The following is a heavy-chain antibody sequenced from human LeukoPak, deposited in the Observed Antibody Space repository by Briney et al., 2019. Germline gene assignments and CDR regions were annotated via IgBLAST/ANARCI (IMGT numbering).Heavy chain of an antibody. V-gene: IGHV4-31*03. J-gene: IGHJ3*02. CDR1: GGSISSGGYY. D-gene: IGHD4-23*01. Sequence: SQTPSLTCTVSGGSISSGGYYWSWIRQHPGNGLEWIGYIYYSGSTYYNPSLKSRVTISVDTSKNQFSLKLSSVTAADTAVYYCASLPTVVTRGAAFDMWAQGTMDSVSS. CDR2: IYYSGST. CDR3: ASLPTVVTRGAAFDM.